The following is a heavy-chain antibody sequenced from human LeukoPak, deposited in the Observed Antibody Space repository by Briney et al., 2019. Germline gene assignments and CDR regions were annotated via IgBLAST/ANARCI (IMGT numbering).Heavy chain of an antibody. CDR3: ARGSLTVAPAFDI. D-gene: IGHD4-23*01. Sequence: SDPLSLTCTVSGGSISGYYWSWIRQPPEKRLEWIGYIFYTGSANYNPSLKSRGTISVDTSKKQFSLKLNSVTAADTAIYYCARGSLTVAPAFDIWGQGTMFTVSP. CDR1: GGSISGYY. J-gene: IGHJ3*02. CDR2: IFYTGSA. V-gene: IGHV4-59*12.